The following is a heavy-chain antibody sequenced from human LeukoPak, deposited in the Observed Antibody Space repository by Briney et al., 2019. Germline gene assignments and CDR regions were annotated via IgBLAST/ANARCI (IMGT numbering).Heavy chain of an antibody. CDR3: ARAWERTFDI. J-gene: IGHJ3*02. Sequence: PGGSLRLSCAASGFTFSTSWTSWVRQAPGIGLEWVANIKQDGSEKYYVDSVKGRFTISRDNAKNSLSLQMNSLRAEDTAVYYCARAWERTFDIWGQGTMVTVSS. V-gene: IGHV3-7*02. D-gene: IGHD1-26*01. CDR2: IKQDGSEK. CDR1: GFTFSTSW.